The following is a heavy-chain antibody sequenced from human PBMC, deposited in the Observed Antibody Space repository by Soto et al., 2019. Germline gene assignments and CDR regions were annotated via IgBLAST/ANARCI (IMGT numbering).Heavy chain of an antibody. CDR1: GFTFFAYW. D-gene: IGHD6-13*01. Sequence: PGGSLRLSCAASGFTFFAYWIHWVRQVPGKGLVWVSRINSDGSHTSYADSVRGRFTISRDNSKSTLYLQMNSLRAEDTAIYYCARNGYLSSLTPAYWGQGTLVTVSS. CDR2: INSDGSHT. J-gene: IGHJ4*02. CDR3: ARNGYLSSLTPAY. V-gene: IGHV3-74*01.